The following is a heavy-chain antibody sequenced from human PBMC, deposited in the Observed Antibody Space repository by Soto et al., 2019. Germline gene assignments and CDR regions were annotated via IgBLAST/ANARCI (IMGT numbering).Heavy chain of an antibody. CDR2: VSYSGSS. D-gene: IGHD6-25*01. Sequence: ETLSRTCTGSAGSISTDYWSWIRQPPGKGPEWIGFVSYSGSSIYNPSLKSRLTISVDTSKNQFSLKLTSVTAADTAVYYCARLMAATFDPWGQGTMVTVSS. V-gene: IGHV4-59*01. CDR3: ARLMAATFDP. CDR1: AGSISTDY. J-gene: IGHJ5*02.